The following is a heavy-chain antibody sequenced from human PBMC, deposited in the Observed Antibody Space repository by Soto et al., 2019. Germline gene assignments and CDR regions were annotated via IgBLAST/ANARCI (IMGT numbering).Heavy chain of an antibody. CDR3: AAYPVGGGGRGY. D-gene: IGHD3-16*01. CDR1: GGSMRGQH. CDR2: HHSDST. Sequence: QVQLQESGPGLVKPSETLSLTCTVSGGSMRGQHWSWIRQPPGKGLEWIGHHSDSTNYNPSLKSPITLSTGTSKNQVSLKLRSVAAADPAVHLFAAYPVGGGGRGYWGQGTLVTVSS. J-gene: IGHJ4*02. V-gene: IGHV4-4*09.